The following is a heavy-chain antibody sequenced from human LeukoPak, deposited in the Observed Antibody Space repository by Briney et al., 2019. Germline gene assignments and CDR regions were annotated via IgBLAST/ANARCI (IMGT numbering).Heavy chain of an antibody. CDR1: GFTFSSYS. Sequence: GGTLSLSCAASGFTFSSYSMNWVRQAPGKGLEWVSSISSSSSYIYYADSVKGRFTISRDNAKNSLYLQMNSLRAEDTAVYYCARVAVTIPYDYWGQGTLVTVSS. V-gene: IGHV3-21*01. CDR3: ARVAVTIPYDY. D-gene: IGHD4-17*01. J-gene: IGHJ4*02. CDR2: ISSSSSYI.